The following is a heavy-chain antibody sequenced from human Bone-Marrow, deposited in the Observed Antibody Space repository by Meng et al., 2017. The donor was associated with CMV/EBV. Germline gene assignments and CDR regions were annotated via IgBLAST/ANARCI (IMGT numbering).Heavy chain of an antibody. CDR1: GGTFSSYA. V-gene: IGHV1-69*10. D-gene: IGHD6-6*01. CDR3: ARDKQLARYYYYGMDV. J-gene: IGHJ6*01. CDR2: IIPILGIA. Sequence: SVKVSCKASGGTFSSYAISWVRQAPGQGLEWMGGIIPILGIANYAQKFQGRVTITTDESTSTAYMELSSLRSEDTAVYYCARDKQLARYYYYGMDVWGQGTTVTVSS.